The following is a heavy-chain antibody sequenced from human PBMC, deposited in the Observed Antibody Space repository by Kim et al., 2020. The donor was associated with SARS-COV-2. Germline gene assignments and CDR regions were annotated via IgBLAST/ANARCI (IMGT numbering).Heavy chain of an antibody. J-gene: IGHJ5*02. CDR1: GGSISSSSYY. D-gene: IGHD6-13*01. CDR3: ASFVSEEAAAGVNWFDP. V-gene: IGHV4-39*01. CDR2: IYYSGST. Sequence: SETLSLTCTVSGGSISSSSYYWGWIRQPPGKGLEWIGSIYYSGSTYYNPSLKSRVTISVDTSKTQFSLKLSSVTAADTAVYYCASFVSEEAAAGVNWFDPWGQGTLVTVSS.